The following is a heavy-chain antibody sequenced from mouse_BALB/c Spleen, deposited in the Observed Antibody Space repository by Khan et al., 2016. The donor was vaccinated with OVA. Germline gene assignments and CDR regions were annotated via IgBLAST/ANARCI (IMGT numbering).Heavy chain of an antibody. V-gene: IGHV5-6-5*01. J-gene: IGHJ2*01. CDR3: AREAYRYDEYYFDY. CDR2: ISSGGST. Sequence: EVQVVESGGDLVKPGGSLKLSCAASGFTFSSYVMSWVRQTPEKRLEWVASISSGGSTYYPDSVKGRFTISRDNARNILYMQRSSLRDEDTAMYYCAREAYRYDEYYFDYWGQGTTLTVSS. CDR1: GFTFSSYV. D-gene: IGHD2-14*01.